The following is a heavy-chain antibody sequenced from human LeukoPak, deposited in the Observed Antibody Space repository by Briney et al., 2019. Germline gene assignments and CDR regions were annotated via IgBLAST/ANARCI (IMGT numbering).Heavy chain of an antibody. CDR1: GFTFSSYG. CDR2: IWYDGSNK. Sequence: GGSLRLSCAASGFTFSSYGMHWVRQAPGKGLEWVAVIWYDGSNKYYADSLEGRLTMSSDNAKNTLYLQMDNLRAEDTAIYYCARQLGYCSAGTCYFDSWGQGTQVAVSS. D-gene: IGHD2-15*01. V-gene: IGHV3-33*01. CDR3: ARQLGYCSAGTCYFDS. J-gene: IGHJ4*02.